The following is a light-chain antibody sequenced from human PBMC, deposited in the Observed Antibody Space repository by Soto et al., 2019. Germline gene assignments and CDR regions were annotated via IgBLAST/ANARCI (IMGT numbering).Light chain of an antibody. CDR2: EVN. CDR1: SSDVGGYKY. Sequence: QSALTQPPSASGSPGQSVTISCTGTSSDVGGYKYVSWYQQHPGKAPKLMIYEVNKRPSGVPDRFSGSKSGNTASLTVSGLHAEDEADYYCSSYAGSNNFVFGTGTKLTVL. CDR3: SSYAGSNNFV. J-gene: IGLJ1*01. V-gene: IGLV2-8*01.